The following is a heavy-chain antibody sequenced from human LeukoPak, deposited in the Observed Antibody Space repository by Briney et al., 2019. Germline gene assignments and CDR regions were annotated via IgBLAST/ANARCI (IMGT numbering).Heavy chain of an antibody. V-gene: IGHV4-31*03. Sequence: SETLSLTCTVSGDSMTRGGYYWSWVRQHPGKGLEWAGFIYHSGTTFYNPSLESRATILVDTSQSQFSLKLTSVTAADTAVYYCARAVDYRNYFDYWGQGALVTVSS. D-gene: IGHD4-11*01. J-gene: IGHJ4*02. CDR3: ARAVDYRNYFDY. CDR1: GDSMTRGGYY. CDR2: IYHSGTT.